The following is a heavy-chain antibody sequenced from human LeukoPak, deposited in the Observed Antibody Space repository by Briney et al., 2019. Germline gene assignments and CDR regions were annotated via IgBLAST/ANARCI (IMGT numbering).Heavy chain of an antibody. D-gene: IGHD3-22*01. Sequence: PSGTLSLTCTVSGGSISSSNYYWGWIRQPPGKGLEWLGIIYYSGSTYCNPSLKSRVTISVDTSKNQFSLKLSSVTAADTAVYYCARGQDYYDTSGYAFDIWGQGTMVTVSS. J-gene: IGHJ3*02. CDR1: GGSISSSNYY. CDR2: IYYSGST. CDR3: ARGQDYYDTSGYAFDI. V-gene: IGHV4-39*01.